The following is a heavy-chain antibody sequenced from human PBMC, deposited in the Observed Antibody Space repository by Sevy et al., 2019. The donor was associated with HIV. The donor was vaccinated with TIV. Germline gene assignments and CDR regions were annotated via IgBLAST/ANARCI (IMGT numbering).Heavy chain of an antibody. J-gene: IGHJ4*02. CDR2: ISAYNGNT. Sequence: ASVKVSCKASGYTFTSYGISWVRQAPGQGLEWMGWISAYNGNTNYAQKLQGRVTMTTDTSTSKAYMELRSLRSDDTAVYYCARYCSGGSCYSIIIDYWGQGTLVTVSS. CDR3: ARYCSGGSCYSIIIDY. V-gene: IGHV1-18*01. CDR1: GYTFTSYG. D-gene: IGHD2-15*01.